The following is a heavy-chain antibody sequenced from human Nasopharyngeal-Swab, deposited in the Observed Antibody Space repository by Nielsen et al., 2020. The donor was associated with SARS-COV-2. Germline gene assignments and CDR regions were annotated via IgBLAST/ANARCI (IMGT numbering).Heavy chain of an antibody. J-gene: IGHJ6*02. CDR2: ISYDGSNK. V-gene: IGHV3-30-3*01. Sequence: GGSLRLSCAASGFTFSSYAMHWVRQAPGKGLEWVAVISYDGSNKYYADSVKGRFTISRDNSKNTLYLQMKSLRAEDTAVYYCARVKISGYDLVGQYYYGMDVWGQGTTVTVSS. D-gene: IGHD5-12*01. CDR3: ARVKISGYDLVGQYYYGMDV. CDR1: GFTFSSYA.